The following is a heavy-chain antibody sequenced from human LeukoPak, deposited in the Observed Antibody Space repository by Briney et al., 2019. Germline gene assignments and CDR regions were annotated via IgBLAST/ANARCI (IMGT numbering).Heavy chain of an antibody. J-gene: IGHJ3*01. D-gene: IGHD3-3*01. CDR2: ISWNGGNL. CDR3: TKDLPLWTFGEAFHV. CDR1: GFKFDNYG. V-gene: IGHV3-9*01. Sequence: PGGSLRLSCEGSGFKFDNYGMHWVRQAPGKGLEWVSGISWNGGNLAYADSVKGRFTISRDNAKKSLYLQMDSLRPEDTAFYYCTKDLPLWTFGEAFHVWGQGTMVTVSS.